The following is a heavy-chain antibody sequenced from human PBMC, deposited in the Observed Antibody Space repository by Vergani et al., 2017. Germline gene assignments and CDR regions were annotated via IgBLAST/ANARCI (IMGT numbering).Heavy chain of an antibody. CDR2: ISYDGSNK. CDR3: ARDYCSSTSCYSIPYYYYYMDV. D-gene: IGHD2-2*02. Sequence: QVQLVESGGGVVQPGRSLRLSCAASGFTFSSYAMHWVRQAPGKGLEWVAVISYDGSNKYYADSEKGRLTISRDNSKNTLYLQMNSLRAEDTAVYYCARDYCSSTSCYSIPYYYYYMDVWGKGTTVTVSS. J-gene: IGHJ6*03. V-gene: IGHV3-30-3*01. CDR1: GFTFSSYA.